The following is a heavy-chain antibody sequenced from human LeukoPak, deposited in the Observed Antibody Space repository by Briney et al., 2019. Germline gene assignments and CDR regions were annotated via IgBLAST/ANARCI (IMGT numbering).Heavy chain of an antibody. D-gene: IGHD1-26*01. CDR1: GFTFSSYS. Sequence: PGGSLRLSCAASGFTFSSYSMNWVRQAPGKGLEWVSYISSSSSTIYYADSVKGRFTISRDNAKNSLYLQMNSLRAEDTAVYYCARKSGSYYYDAFDIWGQGTMVTVSS. CDR2: ISSSSSTI. CDR3: ARKSGSYYYDAFDI. V-gene: IGHV3-48*01. J-gene: IGHJ3*02.